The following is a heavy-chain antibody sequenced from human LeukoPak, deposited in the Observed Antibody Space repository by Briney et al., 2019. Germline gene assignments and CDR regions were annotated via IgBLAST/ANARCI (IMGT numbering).Heavy chain of an antibody. CDR3: ATGTERGYSGYDLWYFDY. J-gene: IGHJ4*02. V-gene: IGHV1-24*01. CDR1: GYTLTELS. Sequence: ASVKVSCKVSGYTLTELSMHWVRQAPGKGLEWMGGFDPEDGETIYAQKFQGRVTMTEDTSTDTAYMELSSLRSEDTAVYYCATGTERGYSGYDLWYFDYWGQGTLVTVSS. CDR2: FDPEDGET. D-gene: IGHD5-12*01.